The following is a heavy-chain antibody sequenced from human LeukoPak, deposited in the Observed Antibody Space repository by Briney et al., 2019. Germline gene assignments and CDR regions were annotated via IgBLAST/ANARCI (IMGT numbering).Heavy chain of an antibody. J-gene: IGHJ5*02. V-gene: IGHV4-4*09. CDR3: ASARYCSNTSCRMSSGWFDP. CDR1: GGSISSYY. CDR2: IYTSGST. Sequence: SETLSLTCTVSGGSISSYYWSWIRQPPGKGLEWIGYIYTSGSTNYNPSLKSRVTISVDTSKNQFSLKLSSVTAADTAVYYCASARYCSNTSCRMSSGWFDPWGQGTLVTVSP. D-gene: IGHD2-2*01.